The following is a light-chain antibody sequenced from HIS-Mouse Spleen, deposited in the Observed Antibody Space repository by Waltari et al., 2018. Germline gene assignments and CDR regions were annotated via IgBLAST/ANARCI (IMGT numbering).Light chain of an antibody. Sequence: DIQMTQSPSSLSASVGDRVTITCQASQDISNYLNWYQQKPGKAPKLLIYAASTLQSGVPSRFSGSGSGTEFTLTISSLQPEDFATYYCQQLNSYPQETFGGGTKVEIK. CDR3: QQLNSYPQET. CDR1: QDISNY. V-gene: IGKV1-9*01. CDR2: AAS. J-gene: IGKJ4*01.